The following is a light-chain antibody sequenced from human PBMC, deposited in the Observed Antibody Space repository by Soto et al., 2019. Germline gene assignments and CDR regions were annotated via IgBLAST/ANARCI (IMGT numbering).Light chain of an antibody. CDR3: QQYGTSPWT. J-gene: IGKJ1*01. CDR1: QSVNSNY. Sequence: IVLTQSPGTLSLSPGERATLSCRASQSVNSNYLAWYQQKPGQAPRLLIYGASSRATGIPKRFSGSGSGTDFTLIISRMEPEDFVVYYCQQYGTSPWTFGQGTKVDIK. CDR2: GAS. V-gene: IGKV3-20*01.